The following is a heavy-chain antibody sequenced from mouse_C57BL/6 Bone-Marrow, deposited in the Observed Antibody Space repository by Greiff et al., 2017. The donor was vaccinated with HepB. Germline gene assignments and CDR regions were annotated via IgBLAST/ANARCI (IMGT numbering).Heavy chain of an antibody. J-gene: IGHJ3*01. CDR2: ISYDGSN. Sequence: VQLQQSGPGLVKPSQSLSLTCSVTGYSITSCYYWNWIRQFPGNKLEWMGYISYDGSNNYNPSLKNRISITRDTSKNQFFLKLNSVTTEDTATYYCARGKRGFAYWGQGTLVTVSA. CDR1: GYSITSCYY. CDR3: ARGKRGFAY. V-gene: IGHV3-6*01.